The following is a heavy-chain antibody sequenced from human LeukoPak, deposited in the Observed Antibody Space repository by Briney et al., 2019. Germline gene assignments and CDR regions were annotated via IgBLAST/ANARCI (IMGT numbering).Heavy chain of an antibody. V-gene: IGHV4-34*01. D-gene: IGHD1-26*01. J-gene: IGHJ3*02. CDR3: AKVRATGAFDI. CDR2: INHSGST. CDR1: GGSFSGYY. Sequence: KPSETLSHTCAVYGGSFSGYYWTWIRQPPGKGLEWIGEINHSGSTNYNPSLKSRVTISVDTSKNQFSLKLSSVTAADTAVYYCAKVRATGAFDIWGQGPIVPVSS.